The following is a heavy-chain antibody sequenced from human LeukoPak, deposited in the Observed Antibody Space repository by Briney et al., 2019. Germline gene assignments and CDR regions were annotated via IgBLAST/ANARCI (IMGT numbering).Heavy chain of an antibody. CDR3: ARDLGANVPATAPIDY. Sequence: GGSLRLSRAASGFTFSSFDMSWVRQAPGKGLEWVSSISSSSSYIYYADSVKGRFTISRDNAKNSLYLQMNSLRAEDTAVYYCARDLGANVPATAPIDYWGQGTLVTVSS. J-gene: IGHJ4*02. D-gene: IGHD2-2*01. V-gene: IGHV3-21*01. CDR1: GFTFSSFD. CDR2: ISSSSSYI.